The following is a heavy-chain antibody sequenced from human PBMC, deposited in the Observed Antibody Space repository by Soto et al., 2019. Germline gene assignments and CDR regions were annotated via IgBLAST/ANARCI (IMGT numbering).Heavy chain of an antibody. D-gene: IGHD1-26*01. CDR2: ISGHNGNT. V-gene: IGHV1-18*04. CDR1: GYSFTRYG. CDR3: AKGGGSYYGY. Sequence: GGPVKGSFQASGYSFTRYGLSWVRQAPGQGPEWMGWISGHNGNTNHPQSLQGRVTMTTDTSRNTAYMELRSLRSDDTAVYYCAKGGGSYYGYWGQGTLVTVSS. J-gene: IGHJ4*02.